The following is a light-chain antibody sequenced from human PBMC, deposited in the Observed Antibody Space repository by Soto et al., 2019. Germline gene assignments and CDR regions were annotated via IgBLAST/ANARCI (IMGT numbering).Light chain of an antibody. J-gene: IGKJ1*01. CDR1: QNIGSN. CDR2: GAS. CDR3: QQYYNWPRP. V-gene: IGKV3-15*01. Sequence: EIGMTQYNATLSVSRGERVTLSCRASQNIGSNLAWYQQKPGQAPRLLTYGASTRATGIPARFSGSGSGTEFTLTISSLQPEDFTVYYCQQYYNWPRPFCQGAKVAIK.